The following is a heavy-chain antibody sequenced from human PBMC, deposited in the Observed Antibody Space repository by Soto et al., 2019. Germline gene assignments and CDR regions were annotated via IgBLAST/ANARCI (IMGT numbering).Heavy chain of an antibody. CDR1: GGSISSYY. D-gene: IGHD3-3*01. CDR3: ARVLGGDYDFWSGPSEGPYYYYYGMDV. J-gene: IGHJ6*02. CDR2: IYYSGST. V-gene: IGHV4-59*01. Sequence: TSETLSLTCTVSGGSISSYYWSWIRQPPGKGLEWIGYIYYSGSTNYNPSLKSRVTISLDTSKNQFSLKLSSVTAADTAVYHCARVLGGDYDFWSGPSEGPYYYYYGMDVWGQGTTVTVSS.